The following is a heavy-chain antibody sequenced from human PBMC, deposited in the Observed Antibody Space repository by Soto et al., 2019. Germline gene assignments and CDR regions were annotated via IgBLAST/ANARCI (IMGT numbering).Heavy chain of an antibody. CDR2: ISAYNGNT. J-gene: IGHJ4*02. D-gene: IGHD2-2*02. CDR1: GYYFTSYG. Sequence: QVQLVQSGAEVKKPGASVKVSCKASGYYFTSYGISWVRQAPGQGLEWRGWISAYNGNTNYAQNLQGRVTMTTDTSTSTAYMELRRLRSDDTAVYYCARDHCSSTSCYSAVDYWGQGTLVTVSS. CDR3: ARDHCSSTSCYSAVDY. V-gene: IGHV1-18*04.